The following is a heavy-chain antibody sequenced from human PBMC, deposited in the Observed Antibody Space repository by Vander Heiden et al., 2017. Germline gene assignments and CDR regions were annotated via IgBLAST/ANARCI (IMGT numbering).Heavy chain of an antibody. J-gene: IGHJ5*02. Sequence: QVQLVQSGAEVKTPGSSVKVSCKSSGGPFSSCAISGWGPAPGQGLEWMGGIIPIVGTANDAQKFQGRGTIPPDESTSTGYMGMSSLRAEDTAVYYYARVYCSGTGCKGGAFDPWGQGTLVTVSS. V-gene: IGHV1-69*01. CDR1: GGPFSSCA. CDR2: IIPIVGTA. D-gene: IGHD2-2*01. CDR3: ARVYCSGTGCKGGAFDP.